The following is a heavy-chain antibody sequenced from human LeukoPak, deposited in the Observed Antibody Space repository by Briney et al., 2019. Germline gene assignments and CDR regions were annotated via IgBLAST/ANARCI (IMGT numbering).Heavy chain of an antibody. CDR3: APIAIRSGY. J-gene: IGHJ4*02. V-gene: IGHV3-66*01. CDR2: IYSGGST. Sequence: GGSLRLSCAASGFTNYMSWVRQAPGKGLEWVSVIYSGGSTYYADSVKGRFTISRDNSKNTLYLQMNSLRAEDTAVYYCAPIAIRSGYWGQGTLVTVSS. D-gene: IGHD3-9*01. CDR1: GFTNY.